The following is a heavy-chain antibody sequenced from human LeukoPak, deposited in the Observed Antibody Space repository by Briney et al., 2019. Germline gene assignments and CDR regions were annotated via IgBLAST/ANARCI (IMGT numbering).Heavy chain of an antibody. CDR2: IRDSGSST. CDR3: AKYGPQDSGSSHFDY. J-gene: IGHJ4*02. Sequence: PGGSLRLSCAASGFTFSSYWMNWVRQAPGKGLEWVSAIRDSGSSTHYADSVKGRFTTSRDNSKNTLFLQMNSLRAEDTAIYYCAKYGPQDSGSSHFDYWGQGALVTVSS. V-gene: IGHV3-23*01. CDR1: GFTFSSYW. D-gene: IGHD1-26*01.